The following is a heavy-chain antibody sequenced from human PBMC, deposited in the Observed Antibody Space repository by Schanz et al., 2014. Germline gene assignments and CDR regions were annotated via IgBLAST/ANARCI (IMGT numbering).Heavy chain of an antibody. J-gene: IGHJ3*02. D-gene: IGHD1-20*01. CDR2: IIPNVRIP. CDR3: ERFPSHDNSFDI. Sequence: KDSCNASGRTFSSYAISWVRQAPGQGLEWMGRIIPNVRIPNYGQKFQGRVSITADKSTRTRYMYLCRLRAEYTGDYYCERFPSHDNSFDIWSQGRIVNVSS. CDR1: GRTFSSYA. V-gene: IGHV1-69*04.